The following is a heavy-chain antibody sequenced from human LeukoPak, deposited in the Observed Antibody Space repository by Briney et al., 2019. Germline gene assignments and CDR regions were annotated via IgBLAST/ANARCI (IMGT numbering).Heavy chain of an antibody. V-gene: IGHV1-69*13. CDR1: GGTFSSYT. Sequence: ASVKVSCKASGGTFSSYTINWVRQAPGQGLEWMGGIIPVFGTANYVQKFQGRVTITADESTSTAYMELSSLRSEDTAVYYCARGGFTVFGLITPEGNYHYMDVWGRGTTVTVSS. CDR2: IIPVFGTA. CDR3: ARGGFTVFGLITPEGNYHYMDV. D-gene: IGHD3-3*01. J-gene: IGHJ6*03.